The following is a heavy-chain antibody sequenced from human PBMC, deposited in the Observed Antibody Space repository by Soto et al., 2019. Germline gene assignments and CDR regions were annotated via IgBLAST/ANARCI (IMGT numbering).Heavy chain of an antibody. Sequence: EVVLLDSGGGLVQPGGSLRLSCAASGFTFSSYAMCWVRQVPRKGLEWVSCVSGSADRIYDADSVKGRFTISRDNSKNTLYLQMNSLRAEDTALYYCAKRGGNGWGAFDIWGQGSMVTVSS. D-gene: IGHD1-26*01. CDR1: GFTFSSYA. V-gene: IGHV3-23*01. CDR2: VSGSADRI. CDR3: AKRGGNGWGAFDI. J-gene: IGHJ3*02.